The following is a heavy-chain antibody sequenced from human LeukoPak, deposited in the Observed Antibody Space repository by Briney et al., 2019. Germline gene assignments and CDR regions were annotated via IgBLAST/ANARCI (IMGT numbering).Heavy chain of an antibody. CDR2: ISAYNGNT. CDR1: GYTFTSYG. CDR3: ARRYHPYAFDI. D-gene: IGHD2-2*01. J-gene: IGHJ3*02. V-gene: IGHV1-18*01. Sequence: ASVKVSCKASGYTFTSYGISWVRQAPGQGLEWMGWISAYNGNTNYARRLQGRVTMTTDTSTSTAYMELRSLRSEDTAVYYCARRYHPYAFDIWGQGTMVTVSS.